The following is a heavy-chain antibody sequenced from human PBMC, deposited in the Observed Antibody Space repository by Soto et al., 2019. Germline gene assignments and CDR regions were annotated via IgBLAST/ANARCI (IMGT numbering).Heavy chain of an antibody. V-gene: IGHV1-18*01. J-gene: IGHJ4*02. Sequence: ASVKVSCKASGGTFSSYTISWVRQAPGQGFEWMGWISAYNGNTNYAQKLQGRVTMTTDTSTSTAYMELRSLRSDDTAVYYCARTTGIVTIFGVVITGFDYWGQGTLVTVSS. CDR1: GGTFSSYT. CDR2: ISAYNGNT. D-gene: IGHD3-3*01. CDR3: ARTTGIVTIFGVVITGFDY.